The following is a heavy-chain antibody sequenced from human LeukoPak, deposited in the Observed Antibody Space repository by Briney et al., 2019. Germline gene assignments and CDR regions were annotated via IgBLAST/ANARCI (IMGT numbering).Heavy chain of an antibody. V-gene: IGHV4-30-4*01. CDR3: ARGYIAYYESSGYAFDI. Sequence: SETLSLTCTVSGGSISSGDYYWSCIRQPPGKGLEWIGYINYSGSTYYNPSLKIRVTISVDTSKNQFSLKLSSVTAADTAVYYCARGYIAYYESSGYAFDIWGQGTMVTVSS. D-gene: IGHD3-22*01. J-gene: IGHJ3*02. CDR1: GGSISSGDYY. CDR2: INYSGST.